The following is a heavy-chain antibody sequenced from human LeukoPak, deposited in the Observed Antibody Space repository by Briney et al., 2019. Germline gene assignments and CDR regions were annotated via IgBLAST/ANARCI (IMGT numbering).Heavy chain of an antibody. CDR1: GFTFSSYA. Sequence: PGGSLRLSCAASGFTFSSYAMNWVRQAPGKGLEYVSAISSNGGSTYYANSVKGRFTISRDSSKNTLYLQMDSLRAEDKAIYYCARGGGYCTSCYGIDYWGQGTLVTVSS. CDR3: ARGGGYCTSCYGIDY. V-gene: IGHV3-64*01. CDR2: ISSNGGST. J-gene: IGHJ4*02. D-gene: IGHD2-2*01.